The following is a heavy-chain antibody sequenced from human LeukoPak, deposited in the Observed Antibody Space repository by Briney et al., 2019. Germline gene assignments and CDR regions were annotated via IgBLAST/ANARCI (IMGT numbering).Heavy chain of an antibody. CDR3: ARVGAVGGVFRAFDI. D-gene: IGHD3-16*01. V-gene: IGHV3-66*01. CDR2: FYGGGST. CDR1: GFTFSSYS. Sequence: GGSLRLSCAASGFTFSSYSVNWVRQAPGKGLEWVSGFYGGGSTDYADSVKGRFTISRDNSKNTLYLQMNSLRAEDTAVYYCARVGAVGGVFRAFDIWGQGTMVTVSS. J-gene: IGHJ3*02.